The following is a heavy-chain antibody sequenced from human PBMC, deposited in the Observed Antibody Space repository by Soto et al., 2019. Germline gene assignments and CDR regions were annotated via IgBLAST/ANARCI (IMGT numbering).Heavy chain of an antibody. J-gene: IGHJ6*02. CDR3: ARDPPYYYDSSRYFYYGLDV. D-gene: IGHD3-22*01. V-gene: IGHV3-48*02. Sequence: GGSLRLSCAVSGFTFSSYSMSWVRQAPGKGLEWVSFISSSSSSIHYADSVKGRFTISRDNGKNSLYLQMNGLRDEDTAVYYCARDPPYYYDSSRYFYYGLDVWGQGTTVTVSS. CDR2: ISSSSSSI. CDR1: GFTFSSYS.